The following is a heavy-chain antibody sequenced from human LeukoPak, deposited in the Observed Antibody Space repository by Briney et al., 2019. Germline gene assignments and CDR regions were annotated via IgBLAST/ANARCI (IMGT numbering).Heavy chain of an antibody. D-gene: IGHD1-20*01. J-gene: IGHJ4*02. CDR2: IYTSGST. CDR1: GGSISSGSYY. Sequence: PSETLSLTCTVSGGSISSGSYYWSWIRQPAGKGLEWIGRIYTSGSTNYNPSLKSRVTISVDTSKNQFSLKLSSVTAADTAVYYCAAERYNWNDVVRFDYWGQGTLVTVSS. CDR3: AAERYNWNDVVRFDY. V-gene: IGHV4-61*02.